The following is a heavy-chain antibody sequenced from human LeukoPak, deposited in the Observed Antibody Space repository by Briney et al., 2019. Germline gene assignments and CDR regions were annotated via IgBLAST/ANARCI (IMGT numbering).Heavy chain of an antibody. Sequence: ASVKVSCKASGYTFTSSGISWMRQAPGQGLEWMGWISAYNGNTNYAQKLQGRVTMTTDTSTTTAYMELRSLRSDDTAVYYCACSGYYLEGTYNWFDPWGQGTLVTVSS. J-gene: IGHJ5*02. CDR2: ISAYNGNT. CDR1: GYTFTSSG. V-gene: IGHV1-18*01. D-gene: IGHD3-22*01. CDR3: ACSGYYLEGTYNWFDP.